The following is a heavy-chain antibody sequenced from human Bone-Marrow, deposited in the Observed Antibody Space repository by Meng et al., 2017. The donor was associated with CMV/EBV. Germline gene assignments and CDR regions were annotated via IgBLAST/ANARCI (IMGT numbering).Heavy chain of an antibody. D-gene: IGHD1-26*01. J-gene: IGHJ4*02. CDR2: IYYSGST. CDR1: GGSISSSSYY. V-gene: IGHV4-39*07. CDR3: ARGGLVGATDY. Sequence: SETLSLTCTVSGGSISSSSYYWGWIRQPPWKGLEWIGSIYYSGSTYYNPSLKSRVTISVDTSKNQFSLKLSSVTAADTAVYYCARGGLVGATDYWGQGTLVTVSS.